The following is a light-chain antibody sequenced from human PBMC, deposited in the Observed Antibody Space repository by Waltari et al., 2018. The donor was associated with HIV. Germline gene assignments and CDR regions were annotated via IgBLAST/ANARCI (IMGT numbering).Light chain of an antibody. CDR1: SSVVGSYNV. CDR3: SSYTTGITVV. CDR2: DFS. Sequence: QSALPHPSSASWPLGPSVTTSSTGTSSVVGSYNVVSWYQQPPGTAPKLMIYDFSHRPSGVPGRFSGSKSGNTASLTISGLQAEDEAIYYCSSYTTGITVVFGGGTRLTVL. J-gene: IGLJ2*01. V-gene: IGLV2-18*02.